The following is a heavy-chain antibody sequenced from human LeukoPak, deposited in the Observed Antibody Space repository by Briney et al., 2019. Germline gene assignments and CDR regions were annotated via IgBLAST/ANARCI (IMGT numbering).Heavy chain of an antibody. D-gene: IGHD6-19*01. CDR3: AREGIAVAGTGDFDY. J-gene: IGHJ4*02. V-gene: IGHV1-46*01. CDR2: INPSGGST. CDR1: GYTFTSYY. Sequence: GASVKVSCKASGYTFTSYYMHWVRHAPGQGLEWMGIINPSGGSTSYAQKFQGRVTMTRDTSTSTVYMELSSLRSEDTAVYYCAREGIAVAGTGDFDYWGQGTLVTVSS.